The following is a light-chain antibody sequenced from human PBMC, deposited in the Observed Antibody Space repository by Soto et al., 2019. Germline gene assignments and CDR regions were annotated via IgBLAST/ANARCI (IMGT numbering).Light chain of an antibody. CDR2: TAS. CDR1: QSISTW. Sequence: DIQMTQSPSTLSASVGDRVTITCRASQSISTWLAWYQQRPGEAPKLLIYTASGLESGVPSRFSGSGSGTEFTLTISSLQPDDFATYYCQQYDSYPFTFGPGTTVAI. J-gene: IGKJ3*01. V-gene: IGKV1-5*03. CDR3: QQYDSYPFT.